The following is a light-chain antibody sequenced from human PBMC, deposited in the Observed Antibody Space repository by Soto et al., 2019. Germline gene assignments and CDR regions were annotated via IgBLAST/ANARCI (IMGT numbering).Light chain of an antibody. J-gene: IGLJ2*01. CDR3: SSYTIHTTVI. CDR2: EVN. CDR1: SSDIGADKY. V-gene: IGLV2-14*01. Sequence: QSVLTQPASVSGSPGQSITISCSGTSSDIGADKYVSWYQQDPGKAPKLMISEVNYRPSGVSNRFSGSKSGNTAYLTISGLQAEDEAHYYCSSYTIHTTVIFGGGTKVTVL.